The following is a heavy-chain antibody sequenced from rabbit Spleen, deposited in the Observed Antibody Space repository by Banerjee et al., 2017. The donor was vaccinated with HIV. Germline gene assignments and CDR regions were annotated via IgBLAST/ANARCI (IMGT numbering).Heavy chain of an antibody. CDR2: INAVTGKA. J-gene: IGHJ3*01. Sequence: QEQLVESGGGLVQPEGSLTLTCTASGFSFSSSYDMSWVRQAPGKGLEWIACINAVTGKAVYASWAKGRFTFSKTSSTTVTLQLNSLTAADTATYFCARGSATMTMVITGYYLSLWGQGTLVTVS. V-gene: IGHV1S45*01. D-gene: IGHD2-1*01. CDR1: GFSFSSSYD. CDR3: ARGSATMTMVITGYYLSL.